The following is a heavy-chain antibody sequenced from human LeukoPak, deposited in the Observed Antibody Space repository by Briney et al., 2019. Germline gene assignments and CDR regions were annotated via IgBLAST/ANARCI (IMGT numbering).Heavy chain of an antibody. CDR2: IKHTGYT. Sequence: SETLSLTSGVYGGSLSGHFWSWIRQPLGKGLEWIGEIKHTGYTNYNPSLKSRVIISVDTSKNQFSLKLSSMTAADTAVYYCAREYSTSSTSFDYWGQGTLVTVSS. CDR1: GGSLSGHF. D-gene: IGHD6-6*01. CDR3: AREYSTSSTSFDY. V-gene: IGHV4-34*01. J-gene: IGHJ4*02.